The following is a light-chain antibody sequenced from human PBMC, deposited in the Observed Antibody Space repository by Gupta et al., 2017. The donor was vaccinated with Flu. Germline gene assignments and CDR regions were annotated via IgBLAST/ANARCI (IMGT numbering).Light chain of an antibody. Sequence: QSVLTQPPSVSGAPGPRVTISCTGSSSNIGTGYDVHWYQLLPGTAPKVLIYGNNNRPSGVPDRFSGSKSGTSASLAITGLQAEDEADYYCQSYDSTLSGYVVFGGGTELTVL. J-gene: IGLJ2*01. CDR1: SSNIGTGYD. V-gene: IGLV1-40*01. CDR2: GNN. CDR3: QSYDSTLSGYVV.